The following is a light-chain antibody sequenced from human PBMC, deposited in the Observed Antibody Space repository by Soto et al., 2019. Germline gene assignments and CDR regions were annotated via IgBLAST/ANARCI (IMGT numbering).Light chain of an antibody. J-gene: IGLJ1*01. Sequence: QSVLTQPRSVSGSPGQSVTISWTGTSRQVGGYYYVSWYQQHPGKAPKLMIYDVRKRPSGVPDRFSGSMTANTASLTISGLQAEDEADYYCIAYADSCPSGIGNGTKSPS. CDR2: DVR. V-gene: IGLV2-11*01. CDR3: IAYADSCPSG. CDR1: SRQVGGYYY.